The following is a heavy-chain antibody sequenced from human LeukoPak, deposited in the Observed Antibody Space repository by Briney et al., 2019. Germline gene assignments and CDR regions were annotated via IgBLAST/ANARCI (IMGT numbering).Heavy chain of an antibody. CDR1: GLSVSSHY. Sequence: GGSLRLSCAASGLSVSSHYMSWVRQAPGKGLEWVAVMRSVGSTDYADSVKGRFTISRDNSKNRVDLQVNSLRVEDTAVYYCASSRIFGNAMDVWGQGTTVTVSS. CDR3: ASSRIFGNAMDV. J-gene: IGHJ6*02. CDR2: MRSVGST. D-gene: IGHD3-3*01. V-gene: IGHV3-53*01.